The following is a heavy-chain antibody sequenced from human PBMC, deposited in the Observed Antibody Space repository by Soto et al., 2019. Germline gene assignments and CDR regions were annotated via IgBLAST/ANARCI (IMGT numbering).Heavy chain of an antibody. V-gene: IGHV3-33*01. CDR3: AREYGVAMVRENAFDI. CDR1: GFTFSSYG. CDR2: IWYDGSNK. Sequence: QVQLVESGGGVVQPGRSLRLSCAASGFTFSSYGMHWVRQAPGKGLEWGAVIWYDGSNKYYADSVKGRFTISRDNSKNTMYLQMNSVRADDTAGYYCAREYGVAMVRENAFDIWGQETMVTVSS. D-gene: IGHD3-10*01. J-gene: IGHJ3*02.